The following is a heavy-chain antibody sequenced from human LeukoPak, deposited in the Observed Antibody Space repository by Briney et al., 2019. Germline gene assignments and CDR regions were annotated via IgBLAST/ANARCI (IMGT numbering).Heavy chain of an antibody. Sequence: PSETLSLTCTVSGASISDYYWSWIRQPPGKGLEWIGYIYYSGSTNYNPSLKSRVTISVDTSKNQFSLKLSSVTAADTAVYYCARDYGDYGSHWDAFDIWGQGTMVTVSS. CDR1: GASISDYY. CDR2: IYYSGST. V-gene: IGHV4-59*12. J-gene: IGHJ3*02. D-gene: IGHD4-17*01. CDR3: ARDYGDYGSHWDAFDI.